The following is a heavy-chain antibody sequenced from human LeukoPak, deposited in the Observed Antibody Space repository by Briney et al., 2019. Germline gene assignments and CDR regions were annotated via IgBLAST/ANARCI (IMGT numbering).Heavy chain of an antibody. CDR1: GFTFSSYG. D-gene: IGHD3-22*01. J-gene: IGHJ4*02. V-gene: IGHV3-23*01. Sequence: PGGSLRLSCAASGFTFSSYGMSWVREAPGKGLEWVSAISGSGGSTYYADSVKGRFTISRDNSKNTLYLQMNSLRAEDTAVYYCAKQEYSYGYLYDSSGYYKPHFDYWGQGTPVTVSS. CDR3: AKQEYSYGYLYDSSGYYKPHFDY. CDR2: ISGSGGST.